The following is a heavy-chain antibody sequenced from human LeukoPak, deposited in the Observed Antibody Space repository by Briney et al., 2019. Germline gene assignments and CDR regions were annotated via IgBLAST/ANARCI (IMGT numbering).Heavy chain of an antibody. CDR2: IYPGDSDT. J-gene: IGHJ5*02. D-gene: IGHD1-26*01. CDR3: VRRGGSYYWFDP. Sequence: GESLKISCKGSGYTFTTYWIGWVRQTPGKGLEWMGIIYPGDSDTRYSPSFQGQVTISADRSISTAYLQWSSLKASDSAMYYCVRRGGSYYWFDPWGQGTLVTVSS. V-gene: IGHV5-51*01. CDR1: GYTFTTYW.